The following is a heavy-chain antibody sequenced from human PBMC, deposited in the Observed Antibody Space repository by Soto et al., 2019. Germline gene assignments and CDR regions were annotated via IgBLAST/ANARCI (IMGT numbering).Heavy chain of an antibody. CDR3: ARLPYAGGYSYEVLDS. Sequence: SETLSLTCTVSGGSISNYYWSWIRQPPGKGLDWIGYIYYTGSTNYNPSLKSRVTISLDTSKNQFSLRLSSVTVADTAIYYCARLPYAGGYSYEVLDSWGRGTLVTVSS. CDR2: IYYTGST. V-gene: IGHV4-59*12. CDR1: GGSISNYY. J-gene: IGHJ4*02. D-gene: IGHD6-25*01.